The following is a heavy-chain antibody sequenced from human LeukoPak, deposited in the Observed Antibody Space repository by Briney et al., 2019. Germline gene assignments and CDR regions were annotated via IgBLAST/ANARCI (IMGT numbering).Heavy chain of an antibody. D-gene: IGHD1-26*01. CDR2: ISSSSSYI. CDR1: GFTFSSYA. CDR3: ASGGVGATQDAFDI. V-gene: IGHV3-21*01. Sequence: PGGSLRLSCAASGFTFSSYAMSWVRQAPGKGLEWVSAISSSSSYIYYADSVKGRFTISRDNAKNSLYLQMNSLRAEDTAVYYCASGGVGATQDAFDIWGQGTMVTASS. J-gene: IGHJ3*02.